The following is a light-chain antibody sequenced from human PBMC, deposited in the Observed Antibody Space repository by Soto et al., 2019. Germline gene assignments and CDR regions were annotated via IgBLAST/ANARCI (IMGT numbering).Light chain of an antibody. Sequence: QSALTQPASVSGSPGQSITISCTGTSSDVGGYNYVSWYQQHPGKAPELMIFDVSNRPSGVSNRFSASKSGNTASLTISGRQAEDEADYYCSSYTRSSRGVFGTGTKLTVL. V-gene: IGLV2-14*01. J-gene: IGLJ1*01. CDR2: DVS. CDR3: SSYTRSSRGV. CDR1: SSDVGGYNY.